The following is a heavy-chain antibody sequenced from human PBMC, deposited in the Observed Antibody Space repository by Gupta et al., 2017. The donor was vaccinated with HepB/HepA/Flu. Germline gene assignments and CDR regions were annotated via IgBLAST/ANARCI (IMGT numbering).Heavy chain of an antibody. CDR1: GFTFSSYD. V-gene: IGHV3-23*01. CDR2: ISGSGGST. CDR3: AKSPEKYYYSGGDY. D-gene: IGHD3-16*01. J-gene: IGHJ4*02. Sequence: EVQLLESGGGLVQPGGSLRLSCAASGFTFSSYDMSWVRQAPGKGLEWVSAISGSGGSTYYADSVKGRFTISRDNSKNTLYLQMNSLRAEDTAVYYCAKSPEKYYYSGGDYWGQGTLVTVSS.